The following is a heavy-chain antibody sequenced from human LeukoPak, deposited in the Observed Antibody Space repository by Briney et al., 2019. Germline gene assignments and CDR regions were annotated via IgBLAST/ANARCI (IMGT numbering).Heavy chain of an antibody. Sequence: GGSLRLSCAASGFTFSNAWMSWVRQAPGKGLEWVGRIKSKTDGGTTDYAAPVKGGFTISRDDSKNTLYLQMNSLKTEDTAVYYCTTGSSWNYAAEYFQHWGQGTLVTVSS. CDR2: IKSKTDGGTT. V-gene: IGHV3-15*01. CDR1: GFTFSNAW. CDR3: TTGSSWNYAAEYFQH. J-gene: IGHJ1*01. D-gene: IGHD1-7*01.